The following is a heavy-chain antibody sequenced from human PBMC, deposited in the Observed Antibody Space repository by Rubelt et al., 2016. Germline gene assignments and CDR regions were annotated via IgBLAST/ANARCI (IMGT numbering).Heavy chain of an antibody. V-gene: IGHV4-39*07. CDR1: GGSISSSSYY. J-gene: IGHJ3*02. D-gene: IGHD1-26*01. CDR2: IYYSGST. Sequence: QLQLQESGPGLVKPSETLSLTCTVSGGSISSSSYYWGWIRQPPGKGLEWIGSIYYSGSTYYNPSLKSRFTISVDTSKNQFSRKLSSVTAADTAVYYCASEPSRFIVGAIGAFDIWGQGTMVTVSS. CDR3: ASEPSRFIVGAIGAFDI.